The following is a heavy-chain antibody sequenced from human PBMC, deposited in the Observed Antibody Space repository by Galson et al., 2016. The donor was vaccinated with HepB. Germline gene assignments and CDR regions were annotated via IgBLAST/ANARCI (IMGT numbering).Heavy chain of an antibody. J-gene: IGHJ6*02. CDR1: GGSISSYY. V-gene: IGHV4-59*01. Sequence: SETLSLTCTVSGGSISSYYWSWIRQPPGKGLEWIGYIYYSGSTNYNPSLKSRVTIPVDTSKNQYSLKLSSVTAADTAVYYSARGATVTYYYYGMDGWGQGTTVTVSS. CDR3: ARGATVTYYYYGMDG. CDR2: IYYSGST. D-gene: IGHD4-17*01.